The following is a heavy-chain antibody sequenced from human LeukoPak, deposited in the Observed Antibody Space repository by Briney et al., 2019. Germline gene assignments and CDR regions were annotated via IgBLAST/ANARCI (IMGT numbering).Heavy chain of an antibody. CDR2: ISSSSTYI. CDR1: GFTFSSYS. J-gene: IGHJ4*02. Sequence: GGSLRLSCTASGFTFSSYSMNWVRQAPGKGLEWVSSISSSSTYIYYADSVKGQFTVSRDNAKNSLYLQMNSLRAEDTAVYYCARDPLGSSYFDYWGQGTLVTVSS. CDR3: ARDPLGSSYFDY. V-gene: IGHV3-21*01. D-gene: IGHD6-13*01.